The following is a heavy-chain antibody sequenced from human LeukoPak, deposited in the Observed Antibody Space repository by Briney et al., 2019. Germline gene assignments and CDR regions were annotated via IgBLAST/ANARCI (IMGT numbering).Heavy chain of an antibody. CDR3: ARGLFWTDNGWFFDY. D-gene: IGHD3/OR15-3a*01. Sequence: GGSLRLSCATSGFTFSSYSMNWVRQAPGKGLEWLSYISISNTIYYADSVRGRFTISRDNAKNSLYLQMNSLRAEDTAVYFCARGLFWTDNGWFFDYWGQGTLITVSS. J-gene: IGHJ4*02. CDR1: GFTFSSYS. V-gene: IGHV3-48*01. CDR2: ISISNTI.